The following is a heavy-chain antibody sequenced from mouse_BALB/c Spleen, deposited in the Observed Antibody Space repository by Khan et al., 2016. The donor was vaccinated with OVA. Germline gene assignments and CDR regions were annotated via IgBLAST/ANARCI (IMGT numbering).Heavy chain of an antibody. J-gene: IGHJ4*01. CDR1: GFTFTNYG. D-gene: IGHD2-14*01. CDR2: INTYTGES. V-gene: IGHV9-3-1*01. CDR3: ARVGYNGTMDC. Sequence: QIQLVQSGPELKKPGQTVQISCKASGFTFTNYGMNWVKQAPGKGLKWMGWINTYTGESTFADDFKGRFAFSLETSDSTAYLPINSLKNEDTATYVSARVGYNGTMDCWGQGTSVTVSS.